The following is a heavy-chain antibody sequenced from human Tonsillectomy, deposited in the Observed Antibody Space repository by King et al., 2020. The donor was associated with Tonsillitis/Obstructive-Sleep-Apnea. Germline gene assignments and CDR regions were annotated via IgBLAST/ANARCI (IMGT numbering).Heavy chain of an antibody. CDR1: GGSLSSSSYY. V-gene: IGHV4-39*07. Sequence: PLQESGPGLVKPSETLSLTCTVSGGSLSSSSYYWGWIRQPPGKGLEWIGTIYYSGSTYYNPSLKSRVTISVDTSKNQFSLKLSSVTAADTAVYYCAKVAVIAVAGNFDYWGQGTLVTVSS. J-gene: IGHJ4*02. D-gene: IGHD6-19*01. CDR2: IYYSGST. CDR3: AKVAVIAVAGNFDY.